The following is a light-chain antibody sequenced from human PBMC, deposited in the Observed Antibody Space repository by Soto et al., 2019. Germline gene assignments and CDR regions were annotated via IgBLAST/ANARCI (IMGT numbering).Light chain of an antibody. V-gene: IGKV3-20*01. J-gene: IGKJ1*01. CDR3: QQYGSSPLWT. Sequence: EIVLSQSPGTLSLSPGERATLSFRASQSISSNYLAWYQQKPGQAPRLLIYGAFIRATGIPDRFSGSGSGTDFTLTVSRLEPEDFAVYYCQQYGSSPLWTFGQGTKVEIK. CDR2: GAF. CDR1: QSISSNY.